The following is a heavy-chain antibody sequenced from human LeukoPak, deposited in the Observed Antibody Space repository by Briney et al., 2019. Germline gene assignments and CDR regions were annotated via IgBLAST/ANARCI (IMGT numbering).Heavy chain of an antibody. Sequence: ASVKVSCKTSGYSFSSYGISWVRQAPGQGLEWMGWISATNGSTKYAQSLQGRVTMTTDTSTRTAYMELRSLTSDDTAMYYCARDMSFAVSMVSPDYWGQGTLVTVSS. CDR1: GYSFSSYG. J-gene: IGHJ4*02. CDR2: ISATNGST. D-gene: IGHD2-8*01. CDR3: ARDMSFAVSMVSPDY. V-gene: IGHV1-18*01.